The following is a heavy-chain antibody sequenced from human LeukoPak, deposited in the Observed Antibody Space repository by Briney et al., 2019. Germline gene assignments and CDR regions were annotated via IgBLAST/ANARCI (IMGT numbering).Heavy chain of an antibody. V-gene: IGHV3-9*01. Sequence: PGRSLRLSCAASGFTFDDYAMHWVRQAPGKGLEWVSGISWNSGSIGYADSVKGRFTISRDNAKNSLYLQMNSLRAEDTAVYYCARKKRDYPIDYWGQGTLVTVSS. CDR2: ISWNSGSI. D-gene: IGHD4-11*01. CDR3: ARKKRDYPIDY. J-gene: IGHJ4*02. CDR1: GFTFDDYA.